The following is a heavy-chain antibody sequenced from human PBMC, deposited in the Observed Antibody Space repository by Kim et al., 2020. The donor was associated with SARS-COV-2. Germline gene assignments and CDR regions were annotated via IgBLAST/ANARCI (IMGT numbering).Heavy chain of an antibody. CDR2: IYYSGSP. D-gene: IGHD3-10*01. Sequence: SETLSLTCTFSGGSISSYYWSWIRQPPGKGLEWIGSIYYSGSPNYNPSLKSRVTISVDTSKNQFSLKLGSVTAADTALYYCARGTNYGFGELFPACWFDPWRRGTLVTVSS. J-gene: IGHJ5*02. CDR1: GGSISSYY. V-gene: IGHV4-59*13. CDR3: ARGTNYGFGELFPACWFDP.